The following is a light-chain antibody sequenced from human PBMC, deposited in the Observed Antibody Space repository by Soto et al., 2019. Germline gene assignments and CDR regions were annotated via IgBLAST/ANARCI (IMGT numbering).Light chain of an antibody. J-gene: IGKJ4*01. Sequence: EIVMTPSPGTLSVSPVERATLSCRASQSIRSNLAWYQQKPGQTPRLLIYVASTRATGIPARFTGSGSGTDFTLTISSLQSEDCAIYYCQQYNNWPLTFGGGTKVDI. V-gene: IGKV3-15*01. CDR1: QSIRSN. CDR2: VAS. CDR3: QQYNNWPLT.